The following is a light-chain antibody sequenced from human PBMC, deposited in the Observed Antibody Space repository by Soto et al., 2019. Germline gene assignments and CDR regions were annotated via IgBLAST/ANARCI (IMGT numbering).Light chain of an antibody. CDR2: DAS. J-gene: IGKJ1*01. CDR3: QHYNSYSGT. V-gene: IGKV1-5*01. CDR1: QSISSW. Sequence: DIPMTQSPSTLSASVGDRVTITCRASQSISSWLAWYQQKPGKAPKLLIYDASNLESGVPSRFSGSGSGTEFILTISSLQPDDFGTYYCQHYNSYSGTFGQGTKVEIK.